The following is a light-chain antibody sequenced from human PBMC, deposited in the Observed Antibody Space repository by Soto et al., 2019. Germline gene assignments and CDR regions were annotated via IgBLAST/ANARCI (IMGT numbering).Light chain of an antibody. Sequence: DIQMTQSPSTLSASVGDRVTITCRASQNVTTWLAWYQHKPGKAPKLLLYDVSNLESGVPSRFSGSGSGTEFTLTISSLQSDDFATYFCKQYDSYRTFGQGTKVDIK. CDR1: QNVTTW. V-gene: IGKV1-5*01. CDR2: DVS. CDR3: KQYDSYRT. J-gene: IGKJ1*01.